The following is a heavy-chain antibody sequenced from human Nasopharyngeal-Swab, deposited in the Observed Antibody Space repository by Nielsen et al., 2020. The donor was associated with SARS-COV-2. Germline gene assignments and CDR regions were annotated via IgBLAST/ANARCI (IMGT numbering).Heavy chain of an antibody. J-gene: IGHJ6*03. CDR3: ARARRTDIVVVPAAPRGYYMDV. V-gene: IGHV6-1*01. D-gene: IGHD2-2*01. CDR2: TYYRSKWYN. Sequence: SQTLSLTCAISGDSVSSNSAAWNWIRQSPSRGLEWLGRTYYRSKWYNDYAVSVKSRITINPDTSKNQFSLQLNSVTPEDTAVYYCARARRTDIVVVPAAPRGYYMDVWGKGTTVTVS. CDR1: GDSVSSNSAA.